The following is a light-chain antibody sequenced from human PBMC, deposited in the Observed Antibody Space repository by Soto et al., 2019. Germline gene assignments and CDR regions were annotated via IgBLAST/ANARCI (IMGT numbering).Light chain of an antibody. Sequence: EIVLTQFPGTLSLSPGERATLSCRASQSVGSNYLAWYQQRPGQPPNLLIFGASHRAPDIPDRFSGSGSGTDFTITISRLEPEDFAVYYYQQYGSSIQTFGQGTKVEIK. J-gene: IGKJ1*01. CDR2: GAS. CDR1: QSVGSNY. V-gene: IGKV3-20*01. CDR3: QQYGSSIQT.